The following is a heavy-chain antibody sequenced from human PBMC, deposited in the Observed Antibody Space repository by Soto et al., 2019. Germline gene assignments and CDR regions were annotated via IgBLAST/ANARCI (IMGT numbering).Heavy chain of an antibody. Sequence: EVQLVESGGGLVKPGGSLRLSCAASGFTFSNAWMSWVRQAPGKGLEWVGRIKSKTDGGTTDYAAPVKGRFTISRDDSKNTLYLQMNSLKTEDTAVYYCTTILGYCSCGSCYWGQGTLVTVSS. J-gene: IGHJ4*02. CDR2: IKSKTDGGTT. V-gene: IGHV3-15*01. D-gene: IGHD2-15*01. CDR3: TTILGYCSCGSCY. CDR1: GFTFSNAW.